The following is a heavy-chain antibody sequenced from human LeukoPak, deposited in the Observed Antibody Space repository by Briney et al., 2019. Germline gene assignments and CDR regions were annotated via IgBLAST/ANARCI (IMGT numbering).Heavy chain of an antibody. Sequence: PGGSLRLSCAASGFTFSIYAMSWVRQAPGKGLEWVSAISGSGGTAYYADSVKGRFTISRDNSKNTLYLQMNSLRAEDTAVYYCAKDAGLWFGELFEWFDPWGQGTLVTVSS. J-gene: IGHJ5*02. CDR1: GFTFSIYA. V-gene: IGHV3-23*01. D-gene: IGHD3-10*01. CDR3: AKDAGLWFGELFEWFDP. CDR2: ISGSGGTA.